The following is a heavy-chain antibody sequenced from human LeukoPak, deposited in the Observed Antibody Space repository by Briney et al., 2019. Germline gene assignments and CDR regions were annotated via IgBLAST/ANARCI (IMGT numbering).Heavy chain of an antibody. J-gene: IGHJ4*02. Sequence: PGGSLRLSCAASGFTFSNYAMSWVRQAPGKGLEWVSAIVGSGSNTYYADSVEGRFTISRDNPKNTLYLQMNSLRAEDTAVYYCAKWGDYDILTGYYDSDYWGQGTLVTVSS. D-gene: IGHD3-9*01. CDR2: IVGSGSNT. CDR1: GFTFSNYA. CDR3: AKWGDYDILTGYYDSDY. V-gene: IGHV3-23*01.